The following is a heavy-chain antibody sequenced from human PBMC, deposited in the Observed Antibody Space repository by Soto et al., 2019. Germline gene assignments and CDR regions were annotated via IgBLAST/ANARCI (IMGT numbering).Heavy chain of an antibody. V-gene: IGHV3-23*01. D-gene: IGHD3-3*01. J-gene: IGHJ4*02. Sequence: GGSLRLSCAASGFTFSSYAMSWVRQAPGKGLEWVSAISGSGGSTYYADSVKGRFTISRDNSKNTLYLQMNSLRAEDTAVYYCAKSKTGYDFWSGYPIFDYWGQGTLVTVSS. CDR2: ISGSGGST. CDR3: AKSKTGYDFWSGYPIFDY. CDR1: GFTFSSYA.